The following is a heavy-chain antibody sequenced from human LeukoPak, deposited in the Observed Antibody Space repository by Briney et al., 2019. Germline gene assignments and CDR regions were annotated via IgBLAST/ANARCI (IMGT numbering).Heavy chain of an antibody. V-gene: IGHV1-18*01. CDR2: ISAYNGNT. Sequence: GASVKVSCKASGYTFTSYGISWVRQAPGQGLEWMGWISAYNGNTNYAQKLQGRVTMTTDTSTSTAYMELRSLRSDDTAVYYCARDRGLLRYFDWLSVHGPYDHWGQGTLVTVSS. D-gene: IGHD3-9*01. J-gene: IGHJ4*02. CDR3: ARDRGLLRYFDWLSVHGPYDH. CDR1: GYTFTSYG.